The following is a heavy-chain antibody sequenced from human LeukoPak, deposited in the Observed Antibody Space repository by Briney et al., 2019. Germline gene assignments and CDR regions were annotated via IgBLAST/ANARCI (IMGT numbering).Heavy chain of an antibody. V-gene: IGHV3-21*04. J-gene: IGHJ4*02. Sequence: GGSLRLSCAASGFTFSSYCMNWVRQAPGRGLEWVSSISSSSSYIYYADSVKGRFTISRDNSKNTLYLQMNSLRAEDTAVYYCAKDLEGMRYFVITPLGYWGQGTLVTVSS. D-gene: IGHD3-9*01. CDR2: ISSSSSYI. CDR1: GFTFSSYC. CDR3: AKDLEGMRYFVITPLGY.